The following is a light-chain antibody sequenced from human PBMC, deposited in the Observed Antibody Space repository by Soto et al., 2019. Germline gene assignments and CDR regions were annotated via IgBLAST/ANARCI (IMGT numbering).Light chain of an antibody. CDR2: EVS. V-gene: IGLV2-14*01. J-gene: IGLJ2*01. Sequence: QSVLTQPASVSGSPGQSTTISCTGTSSDVGNYHNFVSWYQQHPGKAPTVIIYEVSNRPSGVSVRFSGSKSGNTASLNISGLRAEDEADYYCSSYSTATNLVIFGGGTQLTVL. CDR1: SSDVGNYHNF. CDR3: SSYSTATNLVI.